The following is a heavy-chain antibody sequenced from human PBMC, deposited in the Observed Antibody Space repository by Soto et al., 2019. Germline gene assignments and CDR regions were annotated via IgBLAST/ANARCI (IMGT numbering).Heavy chain of an antibody. CDR2: ISYDGSNK. CDR3: ARGSYYDSSGSLSHFDY. D-gene: IGHD3-22*01. J-gene: IGHJ4*02. Sequence: GGSVRLSCAASGFTFSSYAMHWVRQAPGKGLEWVAVISYDGSNKYYADSVKGRFTISRDNSKNTLHLQMNSLRAEDTAVYYCARGSYYDSSGSLSHFDYWGQGTLVTVSS. V-gene: IGHV3-30-3*01. CDR1: GFTFSSYA.